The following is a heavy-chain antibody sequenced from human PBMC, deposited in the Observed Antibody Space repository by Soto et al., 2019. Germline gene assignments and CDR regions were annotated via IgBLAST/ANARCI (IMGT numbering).Heavy chain of an antibody. CDR1: GYSLTSYW. V-gene: IGHV5-51*01. CDR2: IYPGDSDT. Sequence: PGESLKISCKGSGYSLTSYWIGWVRQMPGKGLEWMGIIYPGDSDTRYSPSFQGQVTISADKSISTAYLQWSSLKASDTAMYYCARPHYYCSGGSCYRDYFDYWGQGTLVTVSS. J-gene: IGHJ4*02. CDR3: ARPHYYCSGGSCYRDYFDY. D-gene: IGHD2-15*01.